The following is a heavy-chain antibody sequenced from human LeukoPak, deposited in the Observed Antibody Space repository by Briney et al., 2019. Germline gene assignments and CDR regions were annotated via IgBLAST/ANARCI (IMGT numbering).Heavy chain of an antibody. CDR2: IYYSGST. V-gene: IGHV4-31*03. J-gene: IGHJ4*02. D-gene: IGHD3-10*01. CDR1: GGSISSGGYY. Sequence: PSETLSLTCTVSGGSISSGGYYWSWIRQHPGKGLEWIGYIYYSGSTYYNPSLKSRVTISVDTSKNQFSLKLSSVTAADTAVYYCARGLDQYGSGSYYNDYWGQGTLVTVSS. CDR3: ARGLDQYGSGSYYNDY.